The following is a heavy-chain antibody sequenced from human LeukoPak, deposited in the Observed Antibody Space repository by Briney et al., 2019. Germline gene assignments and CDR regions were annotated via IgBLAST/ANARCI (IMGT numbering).Heavy chain of an antibody. V-gene: IGHV4-30-4*08. Sequence: SETLSLTCTVSGGSISSGDYYWSWIRQPPGKGLEWIGYIYYSGSTYYNPSLKSQVTISVDTSKNQFSLKLSSVTAADTAVYYCARGAGLRNWFDPWGQGTLVTVSS. CDR3: ARGAGLRNWFDP. J-gene: IGHJ5*02. D-gene: IGHD6-13*01. CDR2: IYYSGST. CDR1: GGSISSGDYY.